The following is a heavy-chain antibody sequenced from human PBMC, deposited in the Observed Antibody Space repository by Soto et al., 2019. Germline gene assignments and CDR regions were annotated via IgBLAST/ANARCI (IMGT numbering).Heavy chain of an antibody. CDR1: GGSISSYY. CDR3: ARADSADFWCELWVGIAV. CDR2: IYKSGST. D-gene: IGHD3-3*01. J-gene: IGHJ6*02. Sequence: QVQLQEAGPGLVKPSATLSLTCTVSGGSISSYYWSWVRQPAGKGLEWFGRIYKSGSTNYNPSLKTRVTRSVDTSKNPFSLKLSSVTAADTAVYNLARADSADFWCELWVGIAVWCRGTTVTVSS. V-gene: IGHV4-4*07.